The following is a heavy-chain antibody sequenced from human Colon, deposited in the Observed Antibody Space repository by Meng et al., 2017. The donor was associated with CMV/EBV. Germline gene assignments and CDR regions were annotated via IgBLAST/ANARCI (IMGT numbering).Heavy chain of an antibody. D-gene: IGHD6-6*01. V-gene: IGHV4-39*07. J-gene: IGHJ4*02. CDR2: IFYTGTT. CDR1: GGSIIISSNY. CDR3: IRETTGSSSSY. Sequence: QLQIQESGPGLSRPSENLHLLCTIPGGSIIISSNYWAWIRQPPGKGLEWIGSIFYTGTTYYKPSLKSRVTISVDTSKTQFSLKLSSVTASDTAVYYCIRETTGSSSSYWGQGTLVTVSS.